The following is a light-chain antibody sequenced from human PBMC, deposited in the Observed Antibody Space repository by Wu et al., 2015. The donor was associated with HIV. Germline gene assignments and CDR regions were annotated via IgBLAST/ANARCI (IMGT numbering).Light chain of an antibody. J-gene: IGKJ2*01. CDR1: QSVSGF. CDR2: AAS. Sequence: EIVLTQSPATLSLSPGERATLSCRASQSVSGFLAWYQQKPGQAPRLLIYAASFRATGIPDRFSGSGSGTDFTLTISRLEPEDFAVYYCQQYGRSPPYTFGQGTKAGDQT. V-gene: IGKV3-20*01. CDR3: QQYGRSPPYT.